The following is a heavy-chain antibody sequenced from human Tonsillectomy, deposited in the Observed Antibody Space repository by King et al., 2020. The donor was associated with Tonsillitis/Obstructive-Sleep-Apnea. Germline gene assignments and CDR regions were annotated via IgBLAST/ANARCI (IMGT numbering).Heavy chain of an antibody. CDR1: GFTFGDYA. CDR2: IRSRAYGGTT. D-gene: IGHD3-10*01. CDR3: TRDRAIDFDY. J-gene: IGHJ4*02. V-gene: IGHV3-49*04. Sequence: VQLVESGGGLQKPGRSLRLSCTASGFTFGDYAMSWVRQAPGKGLEWVGFIRSRAYGGTTEYAASVKGRFIMSRDDSKSIAYLHMNSLKTEDTAVYYCTRDRAIDFDYWGQGTLVTVSS.